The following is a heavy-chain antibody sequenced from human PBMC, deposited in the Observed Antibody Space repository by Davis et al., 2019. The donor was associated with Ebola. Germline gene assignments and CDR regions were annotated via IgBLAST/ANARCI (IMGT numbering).Heavy chain of an antibody. CDR1: GFTFSSYW. V-gene: IGHV3-74*01. Sequence: GESLKISCAASGFTFSSYWMHWVRQAPGKGLVWVSRINSDGSSTRYADSVKGRFTISRDNAKKSLYLQLNSLRADDTAMYYCARDYYDNSGDGFDIWGQGTMVTVSS. CDR3: ARDYYDNSGDGFDI. CDR2: INSDGSST. D-gene: IGHD3-22*01. J-gene: IGHJ3*02.